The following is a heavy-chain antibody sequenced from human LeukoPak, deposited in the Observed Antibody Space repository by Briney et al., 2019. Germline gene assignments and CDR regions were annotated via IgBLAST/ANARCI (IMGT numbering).Heavy chain of an antibody. V-gene: IGHV3-66*01. CDR2: IYSGGST. CDR3: AXXXXAATAYGMDV. D-gene: IGHD6-25*01. CDR1: GFTVSSNY. J-gene: IGHJ6*02. Sequence: GGSLRLSCAASGFTVSSNYMSWVRQAPGKGLEWVSIIYSGGSTYYADSVKGRFTISRDNSKNTLYLQMNSLRAEDTAVYYCAXXXXAATAYGMDVWGQGTTVTVSS.